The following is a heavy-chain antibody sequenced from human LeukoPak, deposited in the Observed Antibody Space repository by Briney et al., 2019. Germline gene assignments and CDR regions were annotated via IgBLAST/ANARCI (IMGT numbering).Heavy chain of an antibody. Sequence: GGSLRLSCAASGFTFSSYWMSWVRQVPGKGLEWVANIKQDGSEKYYVDSVKGRFTISRDNAKNSLYLQMNSLRAEDTAVYYCARYSPGWLQLRETYYFDYWGQGTLVTVSS. CDR1: GFTFSSYW. CDR2: IKQDGSEK. CDR3: ARYSPGWLQLRETYYFDY. J-gene: IGHJ4*02. V-gene: IGHV3-7*01. D-gene: IGHD5-24*01.